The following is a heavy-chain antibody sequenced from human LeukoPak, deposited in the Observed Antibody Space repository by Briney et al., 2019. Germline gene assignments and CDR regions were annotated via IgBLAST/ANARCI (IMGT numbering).Heavy chain of an antibody. CDR3: ASSHTNTYSSSWSYYFDY. V-gene: IGHV1-69*13. CDR1: GGTFSSYA. D-gene: IGHD6-13*01. J-gene: IGHJ4*02. Sequence: ASVKVSCKASGGTFSSYAISWVRLAPGQGLEWMGGIIPIFGTANYAQKFQGRVTITADESTSTAYMELSSLRSEDTAVYYCASSHTNTYSSSWSYYFDYWGQGALVTVSS. CDR2: IIPIFGTA.